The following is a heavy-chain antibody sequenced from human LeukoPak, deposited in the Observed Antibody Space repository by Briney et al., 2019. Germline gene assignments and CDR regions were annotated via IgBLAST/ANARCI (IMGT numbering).Heavy chain of an antibody. CDR3: ARADSGEFDY. V-gene: IGHV1-46*01. CDR2: INPSGGST. CDR1: GGTFSSYA. Sequence: ASVKVSCKASGGTFSSYAISWVRQAPGQGLEWMGIINPSGGSTSYAQKFQGRVTMTRDTSTSTVYMELSSLRSEDTAVYYCARADSGEFDYWGQGTLVTVSS. J-gene: IGHJ4*02. D-gene: IGHD3-10*01.